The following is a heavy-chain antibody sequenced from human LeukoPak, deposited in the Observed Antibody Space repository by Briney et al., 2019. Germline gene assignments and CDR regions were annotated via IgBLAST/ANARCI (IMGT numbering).Heavy chain of an antibody. CDR1: GGSFSGYY. J-gene: IGHJ4*02. Sequence: SETLSLTCAVCGGSFSGYYWSWIRQPPGKGLEWIGEINHSGSTNYNPSLKSRVTLSVDTSKNQFSLKLSSVTAADTAVYYCARSYCSSTSCSPTVTTGYFDYWGQGTLVTVSS. D-gene: IGHD2-2*01. CDR3: ARSYCSSTSCSPTVTTGYFDY. CDR2: INHSGST. V-gene: IGHV4-34*01.